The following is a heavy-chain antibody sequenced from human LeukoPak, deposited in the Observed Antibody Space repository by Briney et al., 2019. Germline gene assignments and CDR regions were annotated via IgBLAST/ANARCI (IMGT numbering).Heavy chain of an antibody. Sequence: GGSLRLSCAASGFTFSSYAMSWIRQAPGKGLEWISYISHTGETKYYTDSMKGRFTISRDNAKNSLYLQMNSLRAEDTAVYYCARVWWQQPEYWGQGTLVTVSS. CDR3: ARVWWQQPEY. J-gene: IGHJ4*02. D-gene: IGHD2-15*01. V-gene: IGHV3-11*01. CDR1: GFTFSSYA. CDR2: ISHTGETK.